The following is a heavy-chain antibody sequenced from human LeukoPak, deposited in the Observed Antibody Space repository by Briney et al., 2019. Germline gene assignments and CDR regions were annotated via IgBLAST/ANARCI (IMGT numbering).Heavy chain of an antibody. CDR2: INHSGST. J-gene: IGHJ2*01. Sequence: SETLSLTCAVYGGSFSGYYWSWIRQPPGKGVGWIGEINHSGSTNYNPSLKSRVTISVDTSKNQFSLKLSSVTAADTAVYYCARGGYSYGYVINWYFDLWGRGTLVTVSS. CDR3: ARGGYSYGYVINWYFDL. D-gene: IGHD5-18*01. V-gene: IGHV4-34*01. CDR1: GGSFSGYY.